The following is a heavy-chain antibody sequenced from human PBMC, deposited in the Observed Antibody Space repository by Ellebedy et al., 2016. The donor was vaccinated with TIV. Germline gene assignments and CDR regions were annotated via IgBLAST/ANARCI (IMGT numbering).Heavy chain of an antibody. CDR3: ARPDYRYDS. J-gene: IGHJ4*02. CDR2: ISGSGRTI. V-gene: IGHV3-48*04. CDR1: GFTFSSYA. Sequence: GESLKISXAASGFTFSSYAMSWVRQAPGKGLEWVSYISGSGRTIFYADSVKGRFTISRDNAKNSLYLHMNSLRADDTAVYYCARPDYRYDSWGQGTQVTVSS. D-gene: IGHD4-11*01.